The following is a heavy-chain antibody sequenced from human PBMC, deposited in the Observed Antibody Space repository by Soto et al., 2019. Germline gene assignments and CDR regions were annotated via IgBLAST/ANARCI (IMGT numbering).Heavy chain of an antibody. CDR1: GFTFSSYA. Sequence: EVQLLESGGGLVQPGGSLRLSCAASGFTFSSYAMRWVRQAPVKGLEWVSAISGSGGSTYYADSVKGRFTISRDNSKNXLYLQMNSLRAEDTAVYYCARRGSGSYYDYWGQGTLVTVSS. V-gene: IGHV3-23*01. CDR3: ARRGSGSYYDY. J-gene: IGHJ4*02. D-gene: IGHD1-26*01. CDR2: ISGSGGST.